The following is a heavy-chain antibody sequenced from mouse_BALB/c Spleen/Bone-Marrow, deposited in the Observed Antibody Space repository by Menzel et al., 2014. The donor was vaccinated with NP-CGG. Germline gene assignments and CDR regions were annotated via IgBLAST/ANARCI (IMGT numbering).Heavy chain of an antibody. CDR2: IYPGDGDT. CDR1: GYTFTSYW. Sequence: VKLQESGAELARPGASVKLSCKASGYTFTSYWMQWVKPRPGHGLEWIGAIYPGDGDTRFTQKFKGKATLTADKSSSTAYMQLSSLASEDSAVYYCARAKRYGEMDYWGQGTSVTVSS. V-gene: IGHV1-87*01. CDR3: ARAKRYGEMDY. J-gene: IGHJ4*01. D-gene: IGHD2-14*01.